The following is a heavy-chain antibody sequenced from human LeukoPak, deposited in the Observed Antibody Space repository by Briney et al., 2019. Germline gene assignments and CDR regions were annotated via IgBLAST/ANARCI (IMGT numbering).Heavy chain of an antibody. Sequence: SETLSLTCPVSGGSISSYYWSWLRPPPATGLEWFGYIYYSGSTNYNPSLKSRVTISVDTSKNQFSLKLSSVTAADTAVYYCAREGKGRFDYWGQGALVTVSS. D-gene: IGHD1-26*01. J-gene: IGHJ4*02. CDR1: GGSISSYY. V-gene: IGHV4-59*01. CDR2: IYYSGST. CDR3: AREGKGRFDY.